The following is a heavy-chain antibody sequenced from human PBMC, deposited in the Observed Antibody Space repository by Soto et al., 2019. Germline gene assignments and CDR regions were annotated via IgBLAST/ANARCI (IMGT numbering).Heavy chain of an antibody. Sequence: LGESLKISCTGFGYTFTTFWISWVRQMPGRGREWMRRIDPRDSYTDSGTSCQGHVTISGEKSISTVYLQWTSLKASDTALYCSGRLYCSSSTCDSWFDPWGQGTLVT. CDR3: GRLYCSSSTCDSWFDP. D-gene: IGHD2-2*01. J-gene: IGHJ5*02. V-gene: IGHV5-10-1*01. CDR1: GYTFTTFW. CDR2: IDPRDSYT.